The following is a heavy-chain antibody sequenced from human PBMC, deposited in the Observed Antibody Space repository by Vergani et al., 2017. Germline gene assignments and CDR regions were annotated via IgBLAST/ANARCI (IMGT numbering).Heavy chain of an antibody. J-gene: IGHJ1*01. V-gene: IGHV4-34*01. D-gene: IGHD6-13*01. CDR2: INHSGST. CDR1: GFTFSSYS. Sequence: VQLVESGGGLVKPGGSLRLSCAASGFTFSSYSMNWIRQPPGKGLEWIGEINHSGSTNYNPSLKSRVTISVDTSKNQFSLKLSSVTAADTAVYYCARIPIAAAGTVYFQHWGQGTLVTVSS. CDR3: ARIPIAAAGTVYFQH.